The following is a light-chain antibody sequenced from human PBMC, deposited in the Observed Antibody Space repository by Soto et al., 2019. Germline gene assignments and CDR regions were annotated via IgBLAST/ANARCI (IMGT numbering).Light chain of an antibody. V-gene: IGLV1-40*01. CDR2: GNS. J-gene: IGLJ3*02. CDR1: SSNIGAGYD. CDR3: QSYDSSLSGWV. Sequence: QSVLTQPPSVSGAPGQRVTISGTGSSSNIGAGYDVHWYQQLPGTAPKLLIYGNSNRPSGVPDRFSGSKSGTSASLAITGLQAEDEADYYCQSYDSSLSGWVFGGGTKLTDL.